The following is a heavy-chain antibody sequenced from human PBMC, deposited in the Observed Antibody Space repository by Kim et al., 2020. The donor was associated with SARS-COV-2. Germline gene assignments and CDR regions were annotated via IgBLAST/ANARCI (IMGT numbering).Heavy chain of an antibody. J-gene: IGHJ4*02. Sequence: SVKVSCKASGGTFSNYAISWVRQTPGQGLEWMGRIIPVIGTPKYAQKFQGRVTITADKSTTTAYMELSSLTSEDTAVYYCARDDFGGGLYCTGNTCYAFDYWGQGSLVTVSS. D-gene: IGHD2-8*02. CDR2: IIPVIGTP. CDR1: GGTFSNYA. V-gene: IGHV1-69*04. CDR3: ARDDFGGGLYCTGNTCYAFDY.